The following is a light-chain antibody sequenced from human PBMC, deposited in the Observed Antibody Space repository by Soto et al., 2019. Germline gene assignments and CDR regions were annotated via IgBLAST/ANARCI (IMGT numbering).Light chain of an antibody. V-gene: IGLV2-14*01. Sequence: QSALTQPASVSGSPGQSITISCTGTSSDIGYYNYDSWYQQHPGKAPKVIIYEVSNRPSGVSDRFSGSKSGNTASLTISGLQAEDEGDYYCSSYEDSSILMFGGGTKLTVL. CDR2: EVS. CDR1: SSDIGYYNY. J-gene: IGLJ3*02. CDR3: SSYEDSSILM.